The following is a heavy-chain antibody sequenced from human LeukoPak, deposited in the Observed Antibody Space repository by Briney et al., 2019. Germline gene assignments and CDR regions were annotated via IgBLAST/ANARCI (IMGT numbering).Heavy chain of an antibody. CDR3: AREDYDYVWGSYRSRRTFDY. CDR2: IYYSGST. V-gene: IGHV4-39*07. Sequence: PSETLSLTCSVSGGSIRSTTYYWGWIRQPPGKGLEWIGSIYYSGSTYYNPSLKSRVTISVDTSKNQFSLKLSSVTAADTAVYYCAREDYDYVWGSYRSRRTFDYWGQGTLVTVSS. J-gene: IGHJ4*02. CDR1: GGSIRSTTYY. D-gene: IGHD3-16*02.